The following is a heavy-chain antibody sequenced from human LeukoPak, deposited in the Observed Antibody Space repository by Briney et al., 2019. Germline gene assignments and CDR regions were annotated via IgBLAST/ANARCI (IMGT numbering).Heavy chain of an antibody. J-gene: IGHJ4*02. D-gene: IGHD2-2*01. V-gene: IGHV4-34*01. CDR2: IYHSGST. CDR1: GGSFSGYY. Sequence: PSETLSLTCAVYGGSFSGYYWSWIRQPPGKGLEWIGSIYHSGSTYYNPSLKSRVTISVDTSKNQFSLKLSSVTAADTAVYYCAREGDIVVVPADFDYWGQGTLVTVSS. CDR3: AREGDIVVVPADFDY.